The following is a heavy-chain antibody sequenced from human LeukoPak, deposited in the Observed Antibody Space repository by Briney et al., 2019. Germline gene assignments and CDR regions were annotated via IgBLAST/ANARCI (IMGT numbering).Heavy chain of an antibody. CDR1: GGSISSYY. Sequence: SETLSLTCGVSGGSISSYYWSWIRQPPAKGLEWIGYIYHGGSTYYNPSLKSRVTISVDRSKNQFSLKLSSVTAADTAVYYCASVDWNGGYNWFDPWGQGTLVTVS. J-gene: IGHJ5*02. D-gene: IGHD1-1*01. CDR3: ASVDWNGGYNWFDP. V-gene: IGHV4-30-2*01. CDR2: IYHGGST.